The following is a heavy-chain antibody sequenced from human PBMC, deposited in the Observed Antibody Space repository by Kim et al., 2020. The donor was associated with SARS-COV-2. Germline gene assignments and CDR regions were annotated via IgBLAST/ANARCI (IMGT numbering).Heavy chain of an antibody. D-gene: IGHD6-6*01. J-gene: IGHJ6*02. CDR1: GYTFTYYV. CDR2: INAGNGNT. CDR3: ARAGSRRSSYGMDV. V-gene: IGHV1-3*01. Sequence: ASVKVSCKASGYTFTYYVIHWVRQAPGQRLEWMGWINAGNGNTKYSQKFQGRVTITRDTSASTAYMEMSSLRSEDTTVYYCARAGSRRSSYGMDVWGQGT.